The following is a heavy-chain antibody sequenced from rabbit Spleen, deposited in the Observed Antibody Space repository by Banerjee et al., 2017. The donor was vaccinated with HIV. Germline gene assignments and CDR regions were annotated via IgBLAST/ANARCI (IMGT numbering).Heavy chain of an antibody. CDR3: VREAGYGGYGDGNL. D-gene: IGHD6-1*01. J-gene: IGHJ4*01. CDR2: IVPIFGVT. CDR1: RFDFSTYS. V-gene: IGHV1S7*01. Sequence: QSLEEYGGGLVQPGGSLKLSCKASRFDFSTYSMSWVRQAPGKGLEWIGYIVPIFGVTYYANWVNGRFTISSHNAQNTLYLQLNSLTAADTATYFCVREAGYGGYGDGNLWGPGTLVTVS.